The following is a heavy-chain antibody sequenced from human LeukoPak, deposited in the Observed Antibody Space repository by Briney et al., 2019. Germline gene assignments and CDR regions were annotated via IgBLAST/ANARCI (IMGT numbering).Heavy chain of an antibody. J-gene: IGHJ4*02. CDR2: ITSGSSYI. D-gene: IGHD4-17*01. V-gene: IGHV3-21*01. CDR1: GFTFTSYT. CDR3: AKTYGHFDD. Sequence: GGSLRLSCAASGFTFTSYTMTWVRQAPGKGLEWVSSITSGSSYIYYADSVKGRFTISRDNAKNSLYLQMTSLRVEDTAVYYCAKTYGHFDDWGQGTLVTVSS.